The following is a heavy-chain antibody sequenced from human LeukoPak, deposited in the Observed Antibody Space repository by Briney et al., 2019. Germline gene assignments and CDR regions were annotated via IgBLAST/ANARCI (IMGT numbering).Heavy chain of an antibody. V-gene: IGHV3-48*01. D-gene: IGHD1-1*01. CDR2: ISSSSSTI. CDR3: ARGSDWNHAFDI. Sequence: GGSLRLSCAASGFTFSSYSMNWVRQAPGRGLEWVSYISSSSSTIYYADSVKGRFTISRDNAKNSLYLQMNSLRAEDTAVYYCARGSDWNHAFDIWGQGTMVTVSS. J-gene: IGHJ3*02. CDR1: GFTFSSYS.